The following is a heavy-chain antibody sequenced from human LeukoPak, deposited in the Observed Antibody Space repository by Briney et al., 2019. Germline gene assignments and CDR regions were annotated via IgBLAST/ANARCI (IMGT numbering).Heavy chain of an antibody. J-gene: IGHJ3*02. D-gene: IGHD5-24*01. Sequence: GGSLRLSCAASGFTFSSYSMSWIRQAPGKGMEWVSYISNSGSSTYYADSVKGRFTISSDIAKNSLYLQMNSLRAEDTAVYSCARGRDGYNSGAFDIWGQGTMVTVSS. CDR2: ISNSGSST. CDR1: GFTFSSYS. V-gene: IGHV3-48*04. CDR3: ARGRDGYNSGAFDI.